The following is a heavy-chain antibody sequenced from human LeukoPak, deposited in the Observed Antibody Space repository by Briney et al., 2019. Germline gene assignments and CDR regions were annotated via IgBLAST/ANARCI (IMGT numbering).Heavy chain of an antibody. CDR2: LSGSGGTT. CDR3: AKSHTNSVYYSYFDY. CDR1: GITFSGSA. D-gene: IGHD2-8*01. J-gene: IGHJ4*02. V-gene: IGHV3-23*01. Sequence: PGGSLRLSCVASGITFSGSAMNWVRQAPGKGLEWVSSLSGSGGTTYYADSVKGRFTISRDNSKNTMYLQMNSLSAEDTAMYYCAKSHTNSVYYSYFDYWGQGTLVTVSS.